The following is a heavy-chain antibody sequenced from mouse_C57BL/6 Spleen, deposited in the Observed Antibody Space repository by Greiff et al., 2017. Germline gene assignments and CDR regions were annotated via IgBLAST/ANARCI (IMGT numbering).Heavy chain of an antibody. J-gene: IGHJ1*03. Sequence: EVMLVESGGGLVKPGGSLKLSCAASGFTFSSYAMSWVRQTPEKRLEWVATISDGGSYTYYPDNVKGRFTISRDNAKNNLYLQMSHLKSEDTAMYYCAREGSYDYHWYVDVWGTGTTVTVSS. V-gene: IGHV5-4*01. D-gene: IGHD2-4*01. CDR2: ISDGGSYT. CDR3: AREGSYDYHWYVDV. CDR1: GFTFSSYA.